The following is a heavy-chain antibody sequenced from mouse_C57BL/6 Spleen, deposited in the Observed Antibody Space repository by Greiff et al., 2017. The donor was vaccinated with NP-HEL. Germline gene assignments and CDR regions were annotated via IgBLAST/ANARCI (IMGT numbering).Heavy chain of an antibody. CDR1: GFTFSSYA. CDR3: TRGNYYGSSYSAWFAY. Sequence: EVQRVESGEGLVKPGGSLKLSCAASGFTFSSYAMSWVRQTPEQRLEWVAYISSGGDYIYYADTVKGRFTISRDNARNTLYLQMSSLKSEDTAMYYCTRGNYYGSSYSAWFAYWGQGTLVTVSA. CDR2: ISSGGDYI. V-gene: IGHV5-9-1*02. D-gene: IGHD1-1*01. J-gene: IGHJ3*01.